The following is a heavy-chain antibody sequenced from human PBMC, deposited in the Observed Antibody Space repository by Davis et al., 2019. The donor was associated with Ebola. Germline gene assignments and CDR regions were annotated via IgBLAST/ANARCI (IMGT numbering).Heavy chain of an antibody. CDR3: ARVGTKKPPLETTDYGMDV. V-gene: IGHV3-30-3*01. D-gene: IGHD1-14*01. J-gene: IGHJ6*02. CDR1: GFTFSSYT. CDR2: ISYDGSKK. Sequence: GESLKISCAASGFTFSSYTMHWVRQAPGKGLDRVAVISYDGSKKYYADSGKGRFTISRDNSKNTVHLQMNSLRGEDTAVYYCARVGTKKPPLETTDYGMDVWGQGTTVTVS.